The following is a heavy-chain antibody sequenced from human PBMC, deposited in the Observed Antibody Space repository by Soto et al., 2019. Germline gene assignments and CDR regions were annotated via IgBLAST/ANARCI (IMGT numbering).Heavy chain of an antibody. J-gene: IGHJ6*02. CDR3: ATTNEYHYYGAMDV. V-gene: IGHV3-23*01. Sequence: EVQLLESGGDLVEPGGSLRLSCAASGFTFSTYAMSWVRQAPGRGLEWVSTIRGGGTSTYYADSVKGRFTISRDDSKNTLFLQMNSLRVDDTAVYYCATTNEYHYYGAMDVWGQGTTVTASS. CDR1: GFTFSTYA. D-gene: IGHD1-1*01. CDR2: IRGGGTST.